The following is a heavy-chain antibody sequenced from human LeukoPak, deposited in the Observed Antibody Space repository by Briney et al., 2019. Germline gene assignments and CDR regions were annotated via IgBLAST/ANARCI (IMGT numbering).Heavy chain of an antibody. J-gene: IGHJ4*02. CDR2: INTGNGNT. V-gene: IGHV1-3*04. Sequence: ASVKASCKASGYTFTSYAIHWVRQAPGQRLEWMGWINTGNGNTKYSQRFQGRVTITRDTSASTAYMALSSLRFEDTAIYYCARVYRERSYFDYWGQGTLVTVSS. CDR3: ARVYRERSYFDY. CDR1: GYTFTSYA. D-gene: IGHD4-11*01.